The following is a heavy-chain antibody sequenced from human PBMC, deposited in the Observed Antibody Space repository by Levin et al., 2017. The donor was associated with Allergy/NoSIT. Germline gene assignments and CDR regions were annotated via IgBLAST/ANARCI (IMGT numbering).Heavy chain of an antibody. CDR1: GFTFSSYA. D-gene: IGHD2-15*01. CDR2: ISGSGGST. CDR3: AKAYCSGGSCYTNWFDP. Sequence: PGGSLRLSCAASGFTFSSYAMSWVRQAPGKGLEWVSAISGSGGSTYYADSVKGRFTISRDNSKNTLYLQMNSLRAEDTAVYYCAKAYCSGGSCYTNWFDPWGQGTLVTVSS. V-gene: IGHV3-23*01. J-gene: IGHJ5*02.